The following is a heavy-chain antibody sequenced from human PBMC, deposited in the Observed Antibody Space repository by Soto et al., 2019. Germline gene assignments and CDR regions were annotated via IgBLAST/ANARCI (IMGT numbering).Heavy chain of an antibody. Sequence: GGSLRLSCAASGFTFSSYAMSWVRQAPGKGLEWVSAISGSGGSTYYADSVKGRFTISRDNSKNTLYLQMNSLRAEDTAVYYCAKDSSRYCSSTSCYVVDYWGQGTLVTVSS. D-gene: IGHD2-2*01. J-gene: IGHJ4*02. CDR2: ISGSGGST. V-gene: IGHV3-23*01. CDR1: GFTFSSYA. CDR3: AKDSSRYCSSTSCYVVDY.